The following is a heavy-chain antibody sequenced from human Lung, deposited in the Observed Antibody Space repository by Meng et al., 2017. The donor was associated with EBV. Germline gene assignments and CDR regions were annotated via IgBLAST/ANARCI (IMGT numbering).Heavy chain of an antibody. CDR3: TCHPSSGEDY. CDR1: GFTCSTYG. V-gene: IGHV3-23*04. J-gene: IGHJ4*02. CDR2: ISENGGGT. Sequence: ELQLVEAGGCLIQPGGSLRRPCAASGFTCSTYGMSWVRPAPGKGLEWVSGISENGGGTYYPDSVKGRFTISRDNSKNTLYLQMNSLTTEDTAVYYCTCHPSSGEDYWGQGTLVTVSS. D-gene: IGHD6-19*01.